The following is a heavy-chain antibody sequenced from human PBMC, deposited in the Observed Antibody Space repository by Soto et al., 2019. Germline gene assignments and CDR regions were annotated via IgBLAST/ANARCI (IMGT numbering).Heavy chain of an antibody. V-gene: IGHV1-69*13. CDR2: IIPIFGTA. CDR3: ARDLGNYYGSGSYYNRMTFDP. Sequence: SVTVSCQASGGTFSSYAISLVRQAPGQGLEWMGGIIPIFGTANYAQKFQGRVTITADESTSTAYMELSSLRSEDTAVYYCARDLGNYYGSGSYYNRMTFDPWGQGTLVTVSS. D-gene: IGHD3-10*01. CDR1: GGTFSSYA. J-gene: IGHJ5*02.